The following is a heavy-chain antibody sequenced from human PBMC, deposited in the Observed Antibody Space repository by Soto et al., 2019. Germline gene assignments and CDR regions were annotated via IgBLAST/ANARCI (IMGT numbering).Heavy chain of an antibody. CDR2: ISAYNGNT. J-gene: IGHJ6*02. CDR1: GYTFTSYG. D-gene: IGHD2-2*01. CDR3: ARDLVWVRVISTSRDYGMDV. V-gene: IGHV1-18*01. Sequence: QGQLVLSGAEVKKPGASVKVSCKASGYTFTSYGISWVRQVPGQGLEWMGWISAYNGNTNYAQKLQCRVTMTTDTSTSTAYMELRSLRSDDTAVYYCARDLVWVRVISTSRDYGMDVWGQGTTVTVSS.